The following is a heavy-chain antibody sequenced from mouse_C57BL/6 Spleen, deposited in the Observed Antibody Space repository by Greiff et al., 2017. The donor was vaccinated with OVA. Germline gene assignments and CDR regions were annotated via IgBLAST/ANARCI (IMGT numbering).Heavy chain of an antibody. CDR2: INPNNGGT. D-gene: IGHD2-4*01. CDR1: GYTFTDYY. J-gene: IGHJ3*01. V-gene: IGHV1-26*01. Sequence: EVQLQQSGPELVKPGASVKISCKASGYTFTDYYMNWVKQSHGKSLEWIGDINPNNGGTSYNQKFKGKATLTVDKSSSTAYMELRSLTSEESAVYYCARCRYDYDWFAYWGQGTLVTVSA. CDR3: ARCRYDYDWFAY.